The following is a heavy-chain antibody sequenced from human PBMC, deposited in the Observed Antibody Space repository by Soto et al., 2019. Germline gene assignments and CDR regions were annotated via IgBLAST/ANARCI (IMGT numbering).Heavy chain of an antibody. D-gene: IGHD2-2*01. Sequence: ASVKVSCKVSGYTITELSMHWVRQAPGKGLEWMGGFDPEDGETNYAQKFQGRVTMTEDTSTDTAYMELSSLRSEDTAVYYCATIAGYCSSTSCFDYWGQGTLVTVSS. CDR2: FDPEDGET. CDR3: ATIAGYCSSTSCFDY. V-gene: IGHV1-24*01. J-gene: IGHJ4*02. CDR1: GYTITELS.